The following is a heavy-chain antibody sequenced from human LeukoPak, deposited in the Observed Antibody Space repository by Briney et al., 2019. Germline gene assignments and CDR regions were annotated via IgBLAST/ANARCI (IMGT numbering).Heavy chain of an antibody. CDR3: ASWDGYYYGSGSYYNEDY. Sequence: SETLSLTCTVSGGSISSYYWSWIRQPPGKGLEWIGYIYYSGSTNYNPSLKSRVTISVDTSKNQFSLKLSSVTAADTAVYYCASWDGYYYGSGSYYNEDYWGQGTLVTVSS. V-gene: IGHV4-59*12. CDR1: GGSISSYY. CDR2: IYYSGST. D-gene: IGHD3-10*01. J-gene: IGHJ4*02.